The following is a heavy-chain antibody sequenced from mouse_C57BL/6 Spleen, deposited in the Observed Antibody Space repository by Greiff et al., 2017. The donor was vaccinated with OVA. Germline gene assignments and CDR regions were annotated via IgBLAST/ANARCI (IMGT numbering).Heavy chain of an antibody. J-gene: IGHJ3*01. V-gene: IGHV1-52*01. D-gene: IGHD1-1*01. CDR1: GYTFTSYW. CDR2: IDPSDSDT. CDR3: ETTVEGAY. Sequence: QVQLQQPGAELVRPGSSVKLSCKASGYTFTSYWMHWVKQRPIQGLEWIGNIDPSDSDTHYNQKFKDKATLTVDKSSSTAYMQLSSLTSEDSAVYYCETTVEGAYWGQGTLVTVSA.